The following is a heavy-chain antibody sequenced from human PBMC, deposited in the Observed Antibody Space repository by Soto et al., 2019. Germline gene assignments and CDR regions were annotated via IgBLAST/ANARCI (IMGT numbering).Heavy chain of an antibody. D-gene: IGHD3-22*01. Sequence: QVQLVESGGGVVQPGRSLRLSCAASGFTFSFFGMHWVRQAPGKGLEWVAVISYNGSDKTYADSVKGRFTISRDNSKNTLYLQMNSLRAEDTAVYYCAKDITYHYGSTSHMVVGAWGQGILVTVSS. CDR3: AKDITYHYGSTSHMVVGA. CDR1: GFTFSFFG. J-gene: IGHJ5*02. V-gene: IGHV3-30*18. CDR2: ISYNGSDK.